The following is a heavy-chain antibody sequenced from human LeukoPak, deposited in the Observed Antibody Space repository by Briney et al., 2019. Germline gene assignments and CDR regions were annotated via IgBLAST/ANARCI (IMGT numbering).Heavy chain of an antibody. CDR2: IYYTGST. Sequence: PSETLSLTCTVSGGSIDSYYWSWIRQPPGKGLEWIGYIYYTGSTEYHPSLKSRVTKSLDTSKNQFSLKLTSVTAADTAVYYCARVYQSAEYYFDYWGQGNLVSVSS. D-gene: IGHD2-2*01. J-gene: IGHJ4*02. V-gene: IGHV4-59*01. CDR3: ARVYQSAEYYFDY. CDR1: GGSIDSYY.